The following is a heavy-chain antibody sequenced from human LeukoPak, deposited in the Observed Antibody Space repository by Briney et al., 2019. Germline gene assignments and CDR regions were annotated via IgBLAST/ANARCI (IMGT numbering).Heavy chain of an antibody. D-gene: IGHD2-15*01. J-gene: IGHJ6*02. CDR3: AKDISDGGSGSAYYYYGMDV. V-gene: IGHV3-9*01. CDR1: GFTFDDYA. CDR2: ISWNSGSI. Sequence: GGSLRLSCAASGFTFDDYAMHWVRQAPGKGLEWVSGISWNSGSIGYADSVKGRFTISRDNAKNSLYLQMNSLRAEDTALYYCAKDISDGGSGSAYYYYGMDVWGQGTTVTVSS.